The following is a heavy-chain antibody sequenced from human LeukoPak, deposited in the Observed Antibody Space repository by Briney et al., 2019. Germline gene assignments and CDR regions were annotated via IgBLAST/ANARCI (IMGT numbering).Heavy chain of an antibody. Sequence: GGSLRLSCATSAFIFNNAWMTWVGQAPGKGLEWVGRIKSKNDGGTTDYAAPVKGRFTISRDDSKNTLYLQMNSLKTEDTAVYYCTRDLGAYCGGDCYYFDYWGQGTLVTVSS. V-gene: IGHV3-15*01. CDR1: AFIFNNAW. J-gene: IGHJ4*02. CDR3: TRDLGAYCGGDCYYFDY. D-gene: IGHD2-21*02. CDR2: IKSKNDGGTT.